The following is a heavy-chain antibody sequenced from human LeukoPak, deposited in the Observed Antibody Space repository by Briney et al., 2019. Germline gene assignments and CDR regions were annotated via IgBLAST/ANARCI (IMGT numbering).Heavy chain of an antibody. D-gene: IGHD6-19*01. CDR1: GGSIRGYY. CDR2: IYYSGST. Sequence: SETLSLTCTVSGGSIRGYYWRCLRHTPGKRLEWIANIYYSGSTNYSPSLRSRVTISVDTSKNQFSLELTSVTAADTAVYYCARGVWSSGWSAYYFDYWGQGTLVTVSS. CDR3: ARGVWSSGWSAYYFDY. V-gene: IGHV4-59*01. J-gene: IGHJ4*02.